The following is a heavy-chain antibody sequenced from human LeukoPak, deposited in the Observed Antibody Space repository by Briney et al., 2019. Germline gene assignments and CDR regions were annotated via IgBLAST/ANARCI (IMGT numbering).Heavy chain of an antibody. V-gene: IGHV1-8*02. Sequence: GASVTVSCTASGYTFTGYYMHWVRQAPGQGLEWMGWMNPNSGNTGYAQKFQGRVTMTRNTSISTAYMELSSLRSEDTAVYYCARDNSVGDTAWWFDPWGQGTLVTVSS. CDR3: ARDNSVGDTAWWFDP. CDR2: MNPNSGNT. D-gene: IGHD1-26*01. J-gene: IGHJ5*02. CDR1: GYTFTGYY.